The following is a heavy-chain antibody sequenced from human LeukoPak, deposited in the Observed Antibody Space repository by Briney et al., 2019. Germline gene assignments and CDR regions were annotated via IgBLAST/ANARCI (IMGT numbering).Heavy chain of an antibody. V-gene: IGHV3-53*01. CDR3: ARDSIAVAGRDY. CDR1: GFTVSSNY. D-gene: IGHD6-19*01. Sequence: GGSLRLSCAASGFTVSSNYMSWVRQTPGKGLEWVSVVYSGGNTYYADSVKGRFTISRDNSKNTLYLQMNSLRAEDTAVYYCARDSIAVAGRDYWGRGTLVTVSS. J-gene: IGHJ4*02. CDR2: VYSGGNT.